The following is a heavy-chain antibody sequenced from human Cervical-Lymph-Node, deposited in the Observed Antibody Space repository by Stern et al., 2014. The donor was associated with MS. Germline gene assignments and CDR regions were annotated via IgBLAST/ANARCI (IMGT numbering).Heavy chain of an antibody. V-gene: IGHV4-4*02. J-gene: IGHJ4*02. CDR1: GGSISSSNW. CDR3: ARAGGGYNYGNPFDY. Sequence: QLQLQESGPGLVKPSGTLSLTCAVSGGSISSSNWWSWVRQPPGKGLEWIGEIYHSGSTNYKSSLKSRVTISVDKSKILFSLNLSSVTAADTAVYYCARAGGGYNYGNPFDYWGQGTLVTVSS. CDR2: IYHSGST. D-gene: IGHD5-18*01.